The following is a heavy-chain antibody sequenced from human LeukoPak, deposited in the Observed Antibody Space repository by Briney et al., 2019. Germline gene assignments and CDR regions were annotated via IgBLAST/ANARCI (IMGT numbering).Heavy chain of an antibody. Sequence: SETLSLTCTVSGGSISSSSDFWGWIRQPPGKGLEWIGSIYYSGSTYYNPSLKSRVTISLDMSKKQFSLKLSSVTAADTAAYYCASYNFNYNWFDPWGQGTLVTVSS. V-gene: IGHV4-39*01. J-gene: IGHJ5*02. D-gene: IGHD5-24*01. CDR1: GGSISSSSDF. CDR2: IYYSGST. CDR3: ASYNFNYNWFDP.